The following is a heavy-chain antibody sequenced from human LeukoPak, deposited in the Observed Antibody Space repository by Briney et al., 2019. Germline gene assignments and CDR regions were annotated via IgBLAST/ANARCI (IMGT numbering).Heavy chain of an antibody. V-gene: IGHV1-69*13. Sequence: SVKVSCKTSGGTFNNYAISWVRQAPGQGLEWMGGIIPVFGTANYARKFRGRATITADESANTAYMELSSLRSGDTAVYYCTRRNLYTKYGEDFDFWDQGTLVIVTS. CDR2: IIPVFGTA. D-gene: IGHD4-17*01. CDR3: TRRNLYTKYGEDFDF. CDR1: GGTFNNYA. J-gene: IGHJ4*02.